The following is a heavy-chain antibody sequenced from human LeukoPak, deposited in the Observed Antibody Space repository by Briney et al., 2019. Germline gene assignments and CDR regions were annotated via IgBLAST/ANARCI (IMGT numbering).Heavy chain of an antibody. Sequence: GRSLRLSCAASGFTFDDYAMHWVRQAPGKGLEWVSGISWNSGSIGYADSVKGRLTISRDNAKNSLYLQMNSLRAEDTALYYCAKALGYCSSTSCYVRDYYYGMDVWSQGTTVTDSS. CDR1: GFTFDDYA. J-gene: IGHJ6*02. V-gene: IGHV3-9*01. CDR3: AKALGYCSSTSCYVRDYYYGMDV. CDR2: ISWNSGSI. D-gene: IGHD2-2*01.